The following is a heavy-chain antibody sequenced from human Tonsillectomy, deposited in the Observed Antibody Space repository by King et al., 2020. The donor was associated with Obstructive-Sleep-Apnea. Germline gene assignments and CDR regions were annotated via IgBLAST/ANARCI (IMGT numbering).Heavy chain of an antibody. V-gene: IGHV3-48*01. CDR3: AGDRGAAAGTYYYDYGMDV. Sequence: VQLVESGGGLVQPGGSLRLSCAASGFIFSTYSMNWVRQAPGKGLEWVSYISSFSTTIYYADSVKGRFTISRDNAKNSLYFRMNSLRAEDTAVYYCAGDRGAAAGTYYYDYGMDVWGQGTTVTVSS. CDR2: ISSFSTTI. D-gene: IGHD6-13*01. J-gene: IGHJ6*02. CDR1: GFIFSTYS.